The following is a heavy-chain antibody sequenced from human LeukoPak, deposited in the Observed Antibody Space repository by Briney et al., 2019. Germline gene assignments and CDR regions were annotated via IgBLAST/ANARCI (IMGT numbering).Heavy chain of an antibody. J-gene: IGHJ4*02. Sequence: SETLSLTCTVSGGSISSYYWSWIRQPPGKGLEWIGNIYHSGNTYYNPSLKSRVTISVDTSKNQFSLKLSSVTAADTAVYYCARDTLMDYWGQGTLVTVSS. CDR3: ARDTLMDY. CDR1: GGSISSYY. V-gene: IGHV4-59*12. CDR2: IYHSGNT.